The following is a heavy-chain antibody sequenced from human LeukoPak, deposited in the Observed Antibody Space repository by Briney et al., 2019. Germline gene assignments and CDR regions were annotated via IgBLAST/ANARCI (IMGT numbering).Heavy chain of an antibody. CDR2: ISDSGNRT. J-gene: IGHJ5*01. V-gene: IGHV3-23*01. CDR1: GFTFTIYA. Sequence: PGGSLRLSCAASGFTFTIYAMNWVRQAPGKGLEWVSTISDSGNRTFYSDSVKGRFTVSRDNSKSTLYLQMNSLRAEDTAVYYCAKGDSSYIRGCFDSWGQGTLVTVSS. CDR3: AKGDSSYIRGCFDS. D-gene: IGHD1-26*01.